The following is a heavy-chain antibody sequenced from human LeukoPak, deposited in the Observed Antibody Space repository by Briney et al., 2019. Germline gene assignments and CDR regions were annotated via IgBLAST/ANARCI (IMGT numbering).Heavy chain of an antibody. Sequence: GGSLRLSCAASGFTFSSYAMSWVRQAPGKGLEWVSAISGSGGSTYYADSVKGRFTISRDNSNNTLYLQMNSLRAEDTAVYYCAKDGLYYGSGSLGDWFDPWGQGTLVTVSS. V-gene: IGHV3-23*01. CDR1: GFTFSSYA. J-gene: IGHJ5*02. CDR3: AKDGLYYGSGSLGDWFDP. D-gene: IGHD3-10*01. CDR2: ISGSGGST.